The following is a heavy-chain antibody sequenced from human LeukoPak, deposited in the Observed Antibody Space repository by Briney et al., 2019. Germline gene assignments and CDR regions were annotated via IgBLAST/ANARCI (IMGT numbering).Heavy chain of an antibody. Sequence: GGSLRLSCAASGFTFDDYAMHWVRQAPGKGLEWVSAISGSGGSTYYADSVKGRFTISRDNSKNTLYLQMNSLRAEDTAVYYCAKGRISLVYFDYWGQGTLVTVSS. V-gene: IGHV3-23*01. D-gene: IGHD2/OR15-2a*01. CDR3: AKGRISLVYFDY. J-gene: IGHJ4*02. CDR2: ISGSGGST. CDR1: GFTFDDYA.